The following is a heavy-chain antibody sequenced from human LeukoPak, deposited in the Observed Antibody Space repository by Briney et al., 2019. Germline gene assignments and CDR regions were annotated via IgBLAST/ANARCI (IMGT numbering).Heavy chain of an antibody. D-gene: IGHD5-18*01. Sequence: GRSLRLSCAASGFTFSSYAMHWVRQAPGKGLEWVAVISYDGSNKYYADSVKGRFTISRDNSKNTLYLQMNSLRAEDTAVYYCARELRGAETPRYSYGYYYYYYMDVWGKGTTVTVSS. CDR1: GFTFSSYA. J-gene: IGHJ6*03. CDR2: ISYDGSNK. CDR3: ARELRGAETPRYSYGYYYYYYMDV. V-gene: IGHV3-30-3*01.